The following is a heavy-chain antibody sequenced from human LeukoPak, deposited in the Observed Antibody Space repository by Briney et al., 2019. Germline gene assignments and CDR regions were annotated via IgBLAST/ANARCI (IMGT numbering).Heavy chain of an antibody. CDR3: AQGITDWEGLLPTFSFYYMDV. D-gene: IGHD3-22*01. CDR2: IITHFGTP. V-gene: IGHV1-69*01. CDR1: GGSFSNVA. J-gene: IGHJ6*03. Sequence: SVKVSCKASGGSFSNVAISWVRQAPGHGLEWMGGIITHFGTPDYAQRFQGRVTITADESTGTAYMELRSLRFEDTAIYYCAQGITDWEGLLPTFSFYYMDVWGTGTTVTVSS.